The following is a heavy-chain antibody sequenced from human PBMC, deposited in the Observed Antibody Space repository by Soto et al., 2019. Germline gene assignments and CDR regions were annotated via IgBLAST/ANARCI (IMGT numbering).Heavy chain of an antibody. V-gene: IGHV4-30-4*01. J-gene: IGHJ4*02. CDR1: NGSISGGDHY. D-gene: IGHD5-18*01. CDR2: IKYSGST. CDR3: ARGRGHGYGIDY. Sequence: VQLQESGPGLVKPSQTLSLTCSGSNGSISGGDHYWSWMRQPPGKGLEWIGHIKYSGSTYYNTSLTSRVTMSVDTSKNQFSVNLSSVTGADTAFYYCARGRGHGYGIDYWGQGVLVSVSS.